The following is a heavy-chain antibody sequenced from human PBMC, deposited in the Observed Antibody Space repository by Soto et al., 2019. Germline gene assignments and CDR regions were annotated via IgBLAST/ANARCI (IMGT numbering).Heavy chain of an antibody. CDR1: GGSITSGDYY. J-gene: IGHJ4*02. CDR3: ARAMTTVTTIDY. Sequence: SETLSLTCTVSGGSITSGDYYWSWIRHPPGRGLEWIGYIYHSGSTYYNPSLKSRVTISVDRSKNQFSLKLSSVTAADTAVYYCARAMTTVTTIDYWGQGTLVTVSS. CDR2: IYHSGST. D-gene: IGHD4-17*01. V-gene: IGHV4-30-2*01.